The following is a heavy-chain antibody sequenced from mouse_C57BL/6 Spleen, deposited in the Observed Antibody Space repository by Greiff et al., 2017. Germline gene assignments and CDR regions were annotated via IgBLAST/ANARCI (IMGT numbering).Heavy chain of an antibody. J-gene: IGHJ4*01. CDR1: GFTFSDYY. CDR2: ISNGGGST. D-gene: IGHD2-3*01. V-gene: IGHV5-12*01. Sequence: DVMLVESGGGLVQPGGSLKLSCAASGFTFSDYYMYWVRQTPEKRLEWVAYISNGGGSTYYPDTVKGRFTISRDNAKNTLYLQMSRLKSEDTAMYYCARRDDLYYAMDYWGQGTSVTVSS. CDR3: ARRDDLYYAMDY.